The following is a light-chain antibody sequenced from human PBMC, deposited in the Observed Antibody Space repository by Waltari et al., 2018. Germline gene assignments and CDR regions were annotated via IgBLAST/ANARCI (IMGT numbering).Light chain of an antibody. Sequence: QSALTQPASVSGSPGQSITISCTGTSSDVSAYNYVSWYQQHPGKAPKLMIFDVSNRPSGVSNRFSGSKSGNTASLTISEDEADYYCSSYISSSTLELFGGGTSLTIL. CDR2: DVS. CDR1: SSDVSAYNY. V-gene: IGLV2-14*03. J-gene: IGLJ2*01. CDR3: SSYISSSTLEL.